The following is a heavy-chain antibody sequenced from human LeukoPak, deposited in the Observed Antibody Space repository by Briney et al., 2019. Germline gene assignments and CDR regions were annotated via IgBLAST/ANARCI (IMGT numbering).Heavy chain of an antibody. J-gene: IGHJ4*02. V-gene: IGHV4-59*08. CDR2: IYYSGSA. D-gene: IGHD3-3*01. CDR1: GVSISSYY. Sequence: SETLSLTCTVSGVSISSYYWSWIRQTPGKGLEWIGYIYYSGSAIYSPSLKSRVTISVDTSKNQFSLRLSSVTAADTAVYYCARGPEWYYFDYWGQGTLVTVSS. CDR3: ARGPEWYYFDY.